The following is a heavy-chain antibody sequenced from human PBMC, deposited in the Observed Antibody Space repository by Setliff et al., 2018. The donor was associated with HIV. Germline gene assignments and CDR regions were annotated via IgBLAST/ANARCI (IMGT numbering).Heavy chain of an antibody. Sequence: GGSLRLSCVASEFTFSSYGMTWVRQVPGKGLAWVSCISGSGDDTYYADSVKGRFTISRDNSKDTLYLQMNSLRADDTAVYCCARDGPSYSSRSYGRHFDYWGQGTLVTVSS. CDR2: ISGSGDDT. V-gene: IGHV3-23*01. J-gene: IGHJ4*02. CDR3: ARDGPSYSSRSYGRHFDY. CDR1: EFTFSSYG. D-gene: IGHD6-13*01.